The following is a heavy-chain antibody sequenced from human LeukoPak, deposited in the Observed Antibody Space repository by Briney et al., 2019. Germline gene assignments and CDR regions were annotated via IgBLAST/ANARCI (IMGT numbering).Heavy chain of an antibody. V-gene: IGHV3-21*01. D-gene: IGHD3-10*01. CDR1: GFTFSSYI. CDR3: ARSPRGAWFGELLLTDGYYYYMDV. CDR2: ISSSSSYI. J-gene: IGHJ6*03. Sequence: GGSLRLSCAASGFTFSSYIMNWVRQAPGKGLELVSSISSSSSYIYYADSVKGRFTISRDNAKNSLYLQMNSLRAEDTAVYYCARSPRGAWFGELLLTDGYYYYMDVWGKGTTVTISS.